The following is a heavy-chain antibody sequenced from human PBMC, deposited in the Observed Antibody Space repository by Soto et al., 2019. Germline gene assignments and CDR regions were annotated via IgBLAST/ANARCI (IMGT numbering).Heavy chain of an antibody. Sequence: GASVKVSCKASGYTFTSYFMHWVRQAPGQGLEWMGIINPSGGSTSYAQKFQGRVTMTRDTSTSTAYMELSGLRSEDTAVYYCARGIWTMTRGAYFHDKWGKGTLVTVSS. CDR1: GYTFTSYF. J-gene: IGHJ4*02. CDR2: INPSGGST. CDR3: ARGIWTMTRGAYFHDK. D-gene: IGHD3-10*01. V-gene: IGHV1-46*01.